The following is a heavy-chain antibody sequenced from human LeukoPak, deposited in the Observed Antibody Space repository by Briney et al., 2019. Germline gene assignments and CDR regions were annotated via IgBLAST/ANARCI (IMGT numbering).Heavy chain of an antibody. Sequence: GGSLRLSCEASGFTFNNYALSWVRQAPGKGLDWISGVDGSGAYTYYSDSVKGRFTISRDDSKNTLYLLMDSLRAEDTAVYFCTKGSAGGRPYYFDNWGQGTLVTVSS. J-gene: IGHJ4*02. D-gene: IGHD2-15*01. CDR2: VDGSGAYT. CDR1: GFTFNNYA. CDR3: TKGSAGGRPYYFDN. V-gene: IGHV3-23*01.